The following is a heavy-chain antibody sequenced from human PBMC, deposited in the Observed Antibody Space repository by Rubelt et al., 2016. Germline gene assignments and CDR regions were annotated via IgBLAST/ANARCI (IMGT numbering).Heavy chain of an antibody. CDR1: GGSISSSSYY. D-gene: IGHD3-16*01. CDR2: IYYSGST. CDR3: ARQNPTTFQVLNY. Sequence: QLQLQESGPGLVKPSETLSLTCTVSGGSISSSSYYWGWIRQPPGKGLEWIGSIYYSGSTYYNPSRKGRVTISVDTSKNQFSLKLSSVTAADTAVYYCARQNPTTFQVLNYWGQGTLVTVSS. J-gene: IGHJ4*02. V-gene: IGHV4-39*01.